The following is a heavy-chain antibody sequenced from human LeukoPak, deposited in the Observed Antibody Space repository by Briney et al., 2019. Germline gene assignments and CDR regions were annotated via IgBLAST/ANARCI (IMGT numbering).Heavy chain of an antibody. CDR2: IYHSGTT. CDR1: NYSITSGYF. V-gene: IGHV4-38-2*02. CDR3: ARDGVFHDSDGYSFDY. J-gene: IGHJ4*02. Sequence: KTSETLSLTCAVSNYSITSGYFWGWIRQPPGKGLEWIASIYHSGTTYYNPSLRNRATLFVDTSKNQFSLKLTSLTAADTAVYYCARDGVFHDSDGYSFDYWGQGTLVTVSS. D-gene: IGHD3-22*01.